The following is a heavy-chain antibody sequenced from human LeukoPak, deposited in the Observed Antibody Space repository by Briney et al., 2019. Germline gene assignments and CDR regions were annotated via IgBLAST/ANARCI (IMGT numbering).Heavy chain of an antibody. CDR3: ARAEGDYGDYVRFGAEYFQH. V-gene: IGHV1-2*02. D-gene: IGHD4-17*01. Sequence: ASVKVSCKASGYTFTGYYMHWVRQAPGQGLEWMGWINPNSGGTNYAQKFQGRVTMTRDTSISTAYMELSRLRSDDTAVYYCARAEGDYGDYVRFGAEYFQHWGQGTLVTVSS. CDR2: INPNSGGT. J-gene: IGHJ1*01. CDR1: GYTFTGYY.